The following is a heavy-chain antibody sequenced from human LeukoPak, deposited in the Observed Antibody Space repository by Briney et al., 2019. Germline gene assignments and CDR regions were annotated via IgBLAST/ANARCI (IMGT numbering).Heavy chain of an antibody. CDR3: ARQGYYGDYERGPADY. J-gene: IGHJ4*02. V-gene: IGHV4-39*01. CDR2: IYYSGST. CDR1: GGSISSSSYY. D-gene: IGHD4-17*01. Sequence: ASETLSLTCTVSGGSISSSSYYWGWIRQPPGKGLEWIGCIYYSGSTYYNPSFKSRVTISVDTSKNQFSLKLSSVTAADTAVYYCARQGYYGDYERGPADYWGQGTLVTVSS.